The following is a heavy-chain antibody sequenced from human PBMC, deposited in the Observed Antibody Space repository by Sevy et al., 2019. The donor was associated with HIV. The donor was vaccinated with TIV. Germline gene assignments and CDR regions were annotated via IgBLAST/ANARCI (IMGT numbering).Heavy chain of an antibody. CDR1: GGSISAYY. J-gene: IGHJ5*02. CDR3: ARAPPVRSGDDALNWFDP. Sequence: SETLSLTCTVFGGSISAYYWSWIRQSPEKGLQYIGYIYYTGSTNYNPSLKSRVTISVDTSKNQFSLSLTSVTAADTALYYCARAPPVRSGDDALNWFDPWGQGTLVTVSS. V-gene: IGHV4-59*01. CDR2: IYYTGST. D-gene: IGHD5-12*01.